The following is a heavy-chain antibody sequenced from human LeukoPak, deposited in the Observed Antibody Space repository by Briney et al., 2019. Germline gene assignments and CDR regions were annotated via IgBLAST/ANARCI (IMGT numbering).Heavy chain of an antibody. D-gene: IGHD3-10*01. CDR3: ARPMVRGVIGVFDY. J-gene: IGHJ4*02. CDR2: INPNSGGT. CDR1: GYTFTGYY. Sequence: ASVKVSCKASGYTFTGYYMHWVRQAPGQGLEWMGWINPNSGGTNYAQKFQGRVTMTRDTSISTAYMELSRLRSDDTAVYSCARPMVRGVIGVFDYWGQGTLVTVSS. V-gene: IGHV1-2*02.